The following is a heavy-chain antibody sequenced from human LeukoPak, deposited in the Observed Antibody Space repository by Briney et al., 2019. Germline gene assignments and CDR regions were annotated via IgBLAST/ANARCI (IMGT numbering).Heavy chain of an antibody. CDR2: ISSSGDTI. J-gene: IGHJ4*02. CDR1: GFTFSDYY. D-gene: IGHD6-19*01. CDR3: ARDPGYSSGRGFDY. V-gene: IGHV3-11*01. Sequence: GGSLRLSCAASGFTFSDYYMIWIRQAPGKGLEWVSYISSSGDTIYYAGSVKGRFTISRDNAKSSLYLQMNSLRAEDTAVYYCARDPGYSSGRGFDYWGQGTLVTVSS.